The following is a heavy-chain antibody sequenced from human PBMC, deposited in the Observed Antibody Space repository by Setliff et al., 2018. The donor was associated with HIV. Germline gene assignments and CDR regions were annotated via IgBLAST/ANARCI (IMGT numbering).Heavy chain of an antibody. J-gene: IGHJ4*02. D-gene: IGHD6-13*01. Sequence: PSETLSLTCTVSGGSISGHYWSWIRQPPGRGLEWIGYIYSSGSTNFNLPLQSRVTISIDTSKNQFSLKLSSVTAADTAVYFCARGRGSSSSWPIDYWGQGTL. V-gene: IGHV4-4*09. CDR2: IYSSGST. CDR1: GGSISGHY. CDR3: ARGRGSSSSWPIDY.